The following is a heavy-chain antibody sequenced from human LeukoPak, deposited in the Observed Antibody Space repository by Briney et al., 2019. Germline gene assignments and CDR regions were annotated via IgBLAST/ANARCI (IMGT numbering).Heavy chain of an antibody. CDR2: IKQDGSEK. D-gene: IGHD3-3*01. V-gene: IGHV3-7*03. Sequence: GGSLRLSCAASGFTFSSYWMSWVRQAPGKGLEWVANIKQDGSEKYYVDSVKGRFTIPRDNAKNSLYLQMNSLRAEDTAVYYCAREYYDFWSGYLHHWGQGTLVTVSS. J-gene: IGHJ4*02. CDR1: GFTFSSYW. CDR3: AREYYDFWSGYLHH.